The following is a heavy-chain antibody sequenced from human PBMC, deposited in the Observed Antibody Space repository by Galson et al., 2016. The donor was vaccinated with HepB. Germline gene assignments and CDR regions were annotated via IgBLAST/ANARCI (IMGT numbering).Heavy chain of an antibody. CDR3: ARDQGGYFDL. CDR1: GGSVNNYSYY. V-gene: IGHV4-61*01. CDR2: IYYSGST. J-gene: IGHJ2*01. Sequence: SETLSLTCTVSGGSVNNYSYYWSWIRQPPAKGLEWIGYIYYSGSTNYNPSLKSRVTISVDASKNQFSLRLTSVTAADTALYYCARDQGGYFDLWGRGALVTVSS.